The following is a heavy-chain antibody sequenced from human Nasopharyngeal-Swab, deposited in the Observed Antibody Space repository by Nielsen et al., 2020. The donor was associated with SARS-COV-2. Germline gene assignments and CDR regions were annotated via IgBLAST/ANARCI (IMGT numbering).Heavy chain of an antibody. J-gene: IGHJ4*02. V-gene: IGHV4-31*03. Sequence: SETLSLTYTVSGGSISSGDYYWSWIRQLPGKGLEWIGYIYRLGGTSYNPSLKSRVTISLDASNNQFSLRLSSVTAADTAMFYCARGTPFDYWGQGILVTVSS. CDR2: IYRLGGT. D-gene: IGHD1-1*01. CDR1: GGSISSGDYY. CDR3: ARGTPFDY.